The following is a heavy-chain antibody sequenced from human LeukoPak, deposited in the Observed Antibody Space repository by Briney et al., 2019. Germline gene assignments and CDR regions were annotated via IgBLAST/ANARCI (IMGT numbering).Heavy chain of an antibody. V-gene: IGHV3-30-3*01. CDR1: GFTFSSYA. D-gene: IGHD6-13*01. Sequence: RGSLRLSCAASGFTFSSYAMHWVRQAPGKGLEWVAVISYDGSNKYYADSVKGRFTISRDNSKNTLYLQMNSLRAEDTAVYYCARGINARGIAAAIPPLYWGQGTLVTVPS. J-gene: IGHJ4*02. CDR3: ARGINARGIAAAIPPLY. CDR2: ISYDGSNK.